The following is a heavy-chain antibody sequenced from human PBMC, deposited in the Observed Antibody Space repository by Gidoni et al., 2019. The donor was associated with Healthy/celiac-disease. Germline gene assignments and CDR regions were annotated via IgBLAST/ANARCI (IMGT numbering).Heavy chain of an antibody. CDR1: GYSFTSYW. CDR3: ARRGMTTVTTSVWWYFDL. D-gene: IGHD4-17*01. CDR2: IYPGDSDT. V-gene: IGHV5-51*01. Sequence: EVQLVQSGAEVKKPGESLKISCKGSGYSFTSYWIGWVRQMPGKGLEWMGIIYPGDSDTRYSPSFQGQVTISADKSISTAYLQWSSLKASDTAMYYCARRGMTTVTTSVWWYFDLWGRGTLVTVSS. J-gene: IGHJ2*01.